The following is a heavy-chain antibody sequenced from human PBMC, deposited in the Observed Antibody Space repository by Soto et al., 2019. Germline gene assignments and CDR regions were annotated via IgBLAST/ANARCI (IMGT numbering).Heavy chain of an antibody. D-gene: IGHD4-17*01. CDR2: IYYSGST. J-gene: IGHJ5*02. CDR3: ARHDVSYGDYAWFDP. V-gene: IGHV4-39*01. CDR1: GGSISSISYY. Sequence: QVQLQESGPGLVKPSETLSLTCTVSGGSISSISYYWGWIRQPPGKGLEWIGSIYYSGSTYYKPSLEGRVTISVDTSKNQFSLKLSSVTAADTAVYYCARHDVSYGDYAWFDPWGQGTLVTVSS.